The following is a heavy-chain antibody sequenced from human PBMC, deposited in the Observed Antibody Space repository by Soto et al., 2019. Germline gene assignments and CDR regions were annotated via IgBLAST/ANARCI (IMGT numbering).Heavy chain of an antibody. D-gene: IGHD3-16*01. Sequence: QLQLQESGPGLVKPSETLSLTCSVSGGSISSSSHYWGWIRQPPGKGLEWIGSMFYSGGTYYNPSLKCRVSIFVDTSKNQFSLKLNAVTAADTAVYYCARSVGGVVAVAFDPWGQGTLVTVSS. CDR3: ARSVGGVVAVAFDP. J-gene: IGHJ5*02. CDR2: MFYSGGT. CDR1: GGSISSSSHY. V-gene: IGHV4-39*01.